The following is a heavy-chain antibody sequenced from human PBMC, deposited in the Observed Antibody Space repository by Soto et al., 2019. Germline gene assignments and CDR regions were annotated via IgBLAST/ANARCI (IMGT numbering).Heavy chain of an antibody. CDR3: ARATYSNAWYRFDL. Sequence: QLVESGGGLVQPGGSLRLSCVASGFTFSGYWMSWVRQAPGKGLGWVADIKHDGSVQYYVDSVKGRFTISRDNAKKLLYLQMNGLRAEDTALYYCARATYSNAWYRFDLWGQGTLVTVSS. CDR1: GFTFSGYW. V-gene: IGHV3-7*03. D-gene: IGHD4-4*01. J-gene: IGHJ4*02. CDR2: IKHDGSVQ.